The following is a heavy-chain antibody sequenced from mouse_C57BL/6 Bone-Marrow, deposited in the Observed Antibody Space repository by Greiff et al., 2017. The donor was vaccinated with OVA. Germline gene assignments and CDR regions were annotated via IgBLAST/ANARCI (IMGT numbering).Heavy chain of an antibody. CDR2: INPSTGGT. J-gene: IGHJ2*01. D-gene: IGHD1-1*01. V-gene: IGHV1-42*01. Sequence: VQLKESGPELVKPGASVKISCKASGYSFTGYYMNWVKQSPEKSLEWIGEINPSTGGTTYNQKFKAKATLTVDKSSSTAYMQLKSLTSEDSAVYDCARNYYGSGGYWGQGTTLTVSS. CDR3: ARNYYGSGGY. CDR1: GYSFTGYY.